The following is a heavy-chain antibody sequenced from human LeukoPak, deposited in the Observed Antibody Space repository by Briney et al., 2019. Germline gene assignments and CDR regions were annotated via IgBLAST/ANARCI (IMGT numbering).Heavy chain of an antibody. CDR1: GGSISSYY. CDR2: IYTSGST. J-gene: IGHJ4*02. Sequence: SETLSLTCTVSGGSISSYYWSCIRQPAGKGLEWIGRIYTSGSTNYNPSPKSRVTISVDKSKNQFSLKLTSVTAADTAVYYCASSTTVPYYFDYWGQGTLVTVSS. V-gene: IGHV4-4*07. CDR3: ASSTTVPYYFDY. D-gene: IGHD4-17*01.